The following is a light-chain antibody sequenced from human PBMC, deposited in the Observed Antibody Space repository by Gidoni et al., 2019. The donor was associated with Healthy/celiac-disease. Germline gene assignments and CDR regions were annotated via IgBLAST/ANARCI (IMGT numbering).Light chain of an antibody. CDR3: KSYDSSMSGAV. CDR1: SSNIGAGND. V-gene: IGLV1-40*01. J-gene: IGLJ2*01. Sequence: QSVLPPPPSASGAPGQTVTISCTGCSSNIGAGNDVHWYQQLPRTAPKPITSGNSNRPSGVPDRFSGSKSSTSASLTITGLQAEDEADYYCKSYDSSMSGAVFGGGTKLTVL. CDR2: GNS.